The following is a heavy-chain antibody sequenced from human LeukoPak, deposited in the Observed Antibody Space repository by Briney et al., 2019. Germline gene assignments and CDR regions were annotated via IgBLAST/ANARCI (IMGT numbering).Heavy chain of an antibody. CDR1: GFTFSSYS. Sequence: GGSLRLSCAASGFTFSSYSMNWVRQAPGKGLEWVSSISSSSSYIYYADSVKGRFTISRDNSKNTLYLQMNSLRAEDTAVYYCARGYCSGGSCFDYWGQGTLVTVSS. CDR3: ARGYCSGGSCFDY. CDR2: ISSSSSYI. V-gene: IGHV3-21*01. J-gene: IGHJ4*02. D-gene: IGHD2-15*01.